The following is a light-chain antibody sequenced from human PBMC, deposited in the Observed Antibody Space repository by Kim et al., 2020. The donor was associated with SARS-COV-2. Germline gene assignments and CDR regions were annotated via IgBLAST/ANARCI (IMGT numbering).Light chain of an antibody. CDR3: QHYGDSLYT. CDR2: GEF. V-gene: IGKV3-20*01. Sequence: LSPGERAPRSYRTSQSVSSSNLVWYQHKVGQAPRLLIYGEFTRAADIPDRVSGSGSGTDFTLTIARLEPEDFAVYYCQHYGDSLYTFGQGTKLEI. J-gene: IGKJ2*01. CDR1: QSVSSSN.